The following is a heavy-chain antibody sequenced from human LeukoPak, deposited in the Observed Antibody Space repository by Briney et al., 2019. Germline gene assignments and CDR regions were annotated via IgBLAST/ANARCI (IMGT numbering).Heavy chain of an antibody. CDR3: AREDCSSTSCYTETYYYYMDV. J-gene: IGHJ6*03. CDR2: ISSSSSYI. Sequence: GGSLRLSCAASGFTFSSYSMNWVRQAPGKGLEWVSSISSSSSYIYYADSVKGRFTISRDNAKNSLYLQMNSLRAEDTAVYYCAREDCSSTSCYTETYYYYMDVWGKGTKVTVSS. V-gene: IGHV3-21*01. D-gene: IGHD2-2*02. CDR1: GFTFSSYS.